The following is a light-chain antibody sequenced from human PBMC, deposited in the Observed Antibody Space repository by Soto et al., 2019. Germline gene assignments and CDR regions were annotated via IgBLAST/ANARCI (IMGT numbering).Light chain of an antibody. Sequence: QSVLTQPASVSGSHGQSITISCTGTSSDVGGYNYVSWYQQHPGKAPKLMIYDVSNRPSGVSNRFSGSKSGNTASLTISGLQAEDEADYYCSSYTSSSTWVFGGGTQLTVL. CDR1: SSDVGGYNY. CDR3: SSYTSSSTWV. J-gene: IGLJ3*02. CDR2: DVS. V-gene: IGLV2-14*01.